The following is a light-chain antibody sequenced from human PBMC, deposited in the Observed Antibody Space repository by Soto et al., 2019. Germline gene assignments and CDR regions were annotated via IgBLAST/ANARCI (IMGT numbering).Light chain of an antibody. Sequence: DIQMTQSPSSLSASVGDRVTITGRASQGISTYLAWYQQKPGKVPKLLIYAASTLQSGVPSRFSGSGSGTDFTLTISSLQPEDVATYYCQKYNRAPYTFGQGTKLEIK. CDR1: QGISTY. CDR2: AAS. CDR3: QKYNRAPYT. V-gene: IGKV1-27*01. J-gene: IGKJ2*01.